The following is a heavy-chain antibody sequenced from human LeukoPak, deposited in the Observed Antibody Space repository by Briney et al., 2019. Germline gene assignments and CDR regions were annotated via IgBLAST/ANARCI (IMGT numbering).Heavy chain of an antibody. D-gene: IGHD3-22*01. CDR1: GFTFSSYA. CDR2: ISGSGGSL. V-gene: IGHV3-23*01. Sequence: PGGSLRLSCVASGFTFSSYAMSWVRQTPGQGLEWVSAISGSGGSLYFADSVRGRFTIPRDNSENTLYLQMNSLRAEDTAVYYCAKSAFSYYDSSGHFDYWGQGTLVTVSS. J-gene: IGHJ4*02. CDR3: AKSAFSYYDSSGHFDY.